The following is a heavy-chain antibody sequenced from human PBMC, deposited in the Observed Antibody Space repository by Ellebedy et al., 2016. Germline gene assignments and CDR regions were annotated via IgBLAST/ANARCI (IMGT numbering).Heavy chain of an antibody. J-gene: IGHJ5*02. CDR3: ARGEARTRQGVDWFDP. CDR2: IIPIFGTA. D-gene: IGHD1-14*01. V-gene: IGHV1-69*13. CDR1: GYTFTGYY. Sequence: SVKVSCXASGYTFTGYYMHWVRQAPGQGLEWMGGIIPIFGTANYAQKFQGRVTITADESTSTAYMELSSLRSEDTAVYYCARGEARTRQGVDWFDPWGQGTLVTVSS.